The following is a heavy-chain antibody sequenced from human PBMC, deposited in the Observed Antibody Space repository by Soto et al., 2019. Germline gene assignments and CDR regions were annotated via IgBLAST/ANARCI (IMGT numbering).Heavy chain of an antibody. Sequence: SGPTLVNPTPTLTLTCNFSGFSLSTHGVGVGWIRQPPGKALEWLAIFFWDDATRYSLSLKSRLTITKDTSRNQVVLTMTNMDPADTATYYCARSRAAWVNAFDIWGQGTVVTVSS. CDR2: FFWDDAT. CDR1: GFSLSTHGVG. J-gene: IGHJ3*02. CDR3: ARSRAAWVNAFDI. V-gene: IGHV2-5*02. D-gene: IGHD1-26*01.